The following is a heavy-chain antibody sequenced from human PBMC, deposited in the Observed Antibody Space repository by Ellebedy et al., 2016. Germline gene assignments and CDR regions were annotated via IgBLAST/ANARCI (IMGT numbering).Heavy chain of an antibody. V-gene: IGHV3-11*04. D-gene: IGHD5-12*01. J-gene: IGHJ4*02. CDR3: ARGGGDSGYVDY. Sequence: GESLKISXAASGFTFSDYYMSWVRQAPGKGLEWVSYISSSGSSIYYADSVKGRFTISRDNDKNSLYLQMNSLRAEDTAVYYCARGGGDSGYVDYWGQGTLVTVSS. CDR1: GFTFSDYY. CDR2: ISSSGSSI.